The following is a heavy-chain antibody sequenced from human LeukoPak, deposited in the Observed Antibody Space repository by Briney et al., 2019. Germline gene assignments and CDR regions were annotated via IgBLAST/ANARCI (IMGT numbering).Heavy chain of an antibody. Sequence: PSQTLSLTCTVSGGSISSGSYYWSWIRQPAGKGLEWIGRIYTTGSTNYNPSLKSRVTISVDTSKNQFSLKLSSVTAADTAVYYCARVSFGSGYYNYMDVWGKGTMVTVSS. D-gene: IGHD3-10*01. CDR1: GGSISSGSYY. CDR2: IYTTGST. V-gene: IGHV4-61*02. J-gene: IGHJ6*03. CDR3: ARVSFGSGYYNYMDV.